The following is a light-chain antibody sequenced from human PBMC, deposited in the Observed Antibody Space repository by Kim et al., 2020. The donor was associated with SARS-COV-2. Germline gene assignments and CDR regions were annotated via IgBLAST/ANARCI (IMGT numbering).Light chain of an antibody. CDR3: QQYGSSP. CDR1: QSVSSSY. V-gene: IGKV3-20*01. J-gene: IGKJ4*01. Sequence: EIVMTQSPGTLSLSPGERATLSCRASQSVSSSYLDWYQQKPGQAPRLLIYGASSRATGIPDRFSGSGSGTDFTLTISRLEPEDFAVYYCQQYGSSPFGGGTKVDIK. CDR2: GAS.